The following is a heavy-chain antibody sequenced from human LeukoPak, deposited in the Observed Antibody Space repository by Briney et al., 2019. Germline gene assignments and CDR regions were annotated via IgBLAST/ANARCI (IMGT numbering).Heavy chain of an antibody. CDR1: GFTFSSYA. CDR2: ISGSGGST. D-gene: IGHD3-3*01. CDR3: ARDGTIFGVTGYFDY. Sequence: SGGSLRLSCAASGFTFSSYAMSWVRQAPGKGLEWVSAISGSGGSTYYADSVKGRFTISRDNSKNTLYLQMNSLRAEDTAVYYCARDGTIFGVTGYFDYWGQGTLVTVSS. J-gene: IGHJ4*02. V-gene: IGHV3-23*01.